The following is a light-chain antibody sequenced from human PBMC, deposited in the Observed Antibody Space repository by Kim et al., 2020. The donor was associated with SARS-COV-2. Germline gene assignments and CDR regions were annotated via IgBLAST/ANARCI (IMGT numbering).Light chain of an antibody. V-gene: IGKV3-15*01. J-gene: IGKJ3*01. CDR3: QQFTSWPFT. CDR1: QIIVNN. CDR2: RGS. Sequence: VSPGERATLSCRASQIIVNNLAWYQQKPGQPPRLLIYRGSTRATGIPARFSGSGSGTEFTLTITSLQSEDFAVYYCQQFTSWPFTFGPGTKVDIK.